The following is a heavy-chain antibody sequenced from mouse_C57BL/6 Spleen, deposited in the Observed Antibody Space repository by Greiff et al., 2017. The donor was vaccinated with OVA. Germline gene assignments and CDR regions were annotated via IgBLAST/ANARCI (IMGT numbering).Heavy chain of an antibody. V-gene: IGHV1-39*01. Sequence: EVKLMESGPELVKPGASVKISCKASGYSFTDYNMNWVKQSNGKSLEWIGVINPNYGTTSYNQKFKGKATLTVDQSSSTAYMQLNSLTSEDSAVYCCARGWSPLWYFDVWGTGTTVTVSS. J-gene: IGHJ1*03. CDR3: ARGWSPLWYFDV. CDR1: GYSFTDYN. D-gene: IGHD2-3*01. CDR2: INPNYGTT.